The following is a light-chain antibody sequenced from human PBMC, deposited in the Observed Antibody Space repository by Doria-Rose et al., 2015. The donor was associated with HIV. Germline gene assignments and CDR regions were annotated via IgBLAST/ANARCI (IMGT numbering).Light chain of an antibody. CDR3: QQTYSSPPWT. V-gene: IGKV1-39*01. CDR2: AAP. CDR1: QTVSTY. J-gene: IGKJ1*01. Sequence: SQTVSTYLNWFQQEPWKAPKLLIYAAPRLQSGAPSRFSGSGSGTDFTLSISGLQPGDFATYYCQQTYSSPPWTFGQGTKVEMK.